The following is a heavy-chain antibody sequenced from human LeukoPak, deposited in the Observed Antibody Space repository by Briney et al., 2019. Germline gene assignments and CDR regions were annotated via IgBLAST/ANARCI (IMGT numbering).Heavy chain of an antibody. Sequence: SETLSLTCSVSGDSISSDSYFWGWIRQPPGKALEWIGSIFYSGSTHFNPSLKSRVTLSVDTSGIQFSLKLSSVTAADTAVYYWVRQTHDYGDPRRVDYWGQGTLVTVSS. V-gene: IGHV4-39*01. CDR3: VRQTHDYGDPRRVDY. CDR1: GDSISSDSYF. D-gene: IGHD4-17*01. J-gene: IGHJ4*02. CDR2: IFYSGST.